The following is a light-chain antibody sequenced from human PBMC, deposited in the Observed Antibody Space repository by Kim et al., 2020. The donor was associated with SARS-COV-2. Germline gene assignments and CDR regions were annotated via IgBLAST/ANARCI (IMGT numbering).Light chain of an antibody. CDR2: SAS. CDR1: QDIRHD. J-gene: IGKJ4*01. CDR3: LQNNNNPLT. V-gene: IGKV1-17*02. Sequence: ASVGDRVTIICRASQDIRHDLAWYQQKPGEPPKRLIYSASKLQSGVPSGFSGSGSGTQFTLTLSNLQPDDFATYYCLQNNNNPLTFGGGTKVEIK.